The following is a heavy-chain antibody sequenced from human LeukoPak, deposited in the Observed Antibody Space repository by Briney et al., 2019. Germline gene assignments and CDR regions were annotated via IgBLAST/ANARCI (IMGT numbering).Heavy chain of an antibody. V-gene: IGHV3-53*01. J-gene: IGHJ4*02. CDR2: IYSGGST. D-gene: IGHD3-22*01. CDR1: GFTFSSYW. CDR3: ARDSSGYYGGLGY. Sequence: GGSLRLSCAASGFTFSSYWMHWVRQAPGKGLEWVSVIYSGGSTYYADSVKGRFTISRDNSKNTLYLQMNSLRAEDTAVYYCARDSSGYYGGLGYWGQGTLVTVSS.